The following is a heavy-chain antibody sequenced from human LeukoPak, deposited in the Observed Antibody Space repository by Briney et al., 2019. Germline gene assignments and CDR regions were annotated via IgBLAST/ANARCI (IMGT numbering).Heavy chain of an antibody. Sequence: RSQTLSLTCALSGDSVSSNSAAWNWIRQSPSRGLEWLGLTYYRSKWSNYYAVSVKSRITINADTSKNQFSLHLNSVTPEDTAVYYCASLTGIAAAANDYWGQGTLVTVSS. J-gene: IGHJ4*02. CDR2: TYYRSKWSN. D-gene: IGHD6-13*01. CDR3: ASLTGIAAAANDY. CDR1: GDSVSSNSAA. V-gene: IGHV6-1*01.